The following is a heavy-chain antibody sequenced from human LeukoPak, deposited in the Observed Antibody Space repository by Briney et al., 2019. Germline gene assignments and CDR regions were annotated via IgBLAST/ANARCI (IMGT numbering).Heavy chain of an antibody. V-gene: IGHV3-48*01. J-gene: IGHJ4*02. CDR3: ARDTGSSLDY. CDR2: ISSSSSTI. Sequence: SGGSLRLSCAASGFTFSSYSMNWVRQAPGKGLEWVSYISSSSSTIYYADSVKGRFTISRDNAKNSLYLQMNSLRAEDTAVYYCARDTGSSLDYWGQGTLVTVSS. D-gene: IGHD6-13*01. CDR1: GFTFSSYS.